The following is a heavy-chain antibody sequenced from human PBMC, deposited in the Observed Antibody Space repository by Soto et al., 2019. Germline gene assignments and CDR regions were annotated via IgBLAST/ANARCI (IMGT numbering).Heavy chain of an antibody. CDR1: GGSISNSY. V-gene: IGHV4-59*08. Sequence: SETLSLTCTVSGGSISNSYWSWIWQPPGKGLEWIGYIHYSGSTNDNPSLKSRVTISVDTSKNQFSLKLSSVTAADTAVYYCATSTYYYYMDVWGKGTTVTVSS. CDR3: ATSTYYYYMDV. D-gene: IGHD1-1*01. CDR2: IHYSGST. J-gene: IGHJ6*03.